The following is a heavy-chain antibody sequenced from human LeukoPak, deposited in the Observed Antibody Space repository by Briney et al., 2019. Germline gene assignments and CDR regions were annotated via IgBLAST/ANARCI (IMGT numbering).Heavy chain of an antibody. CDR3: AREIRDGVLLWFGELLD. CDR1: GFTFSSYG. Sequence: PGRSLRLSCAASGFTFSSYGMHWVRQAPGKGLEWVAVIWYDGSNKYYADSVKGRFTISRDNSKNTLYLQMNSLRAEDTAVYYCAREIRDGVLLWFGELLDWGQGTLVTVSS. D-gene: IGHD3-10*01. V-gene: IGHV3-33*01. CDR2: IWYDGSNK. J-gene: IGHJ4*02.